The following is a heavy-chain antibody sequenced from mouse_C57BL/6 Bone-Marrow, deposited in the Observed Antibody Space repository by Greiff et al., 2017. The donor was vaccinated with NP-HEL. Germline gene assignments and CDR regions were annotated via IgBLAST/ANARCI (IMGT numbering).Heavy chain of an antibody. J-gene: IGHJ1*03. CDR1: GFTFSSYA. CDR2: ISDGGSYT. CDR3: ARERGMVTTWYFDV. Sequence: DVKLVESGGGLVKPGGSLKLSCAASGFTFSSYAMSWVRQTPEKRLEWVATISDGGSYTYYPDNVKGRFTISRDNAKNNLYLQMSHLKSEDTAMYYCARERGMVTTWYFDVWGTGTTVTVSS. D-gene: IGHD2-2*01. V-gene: IGHV5-4*01.